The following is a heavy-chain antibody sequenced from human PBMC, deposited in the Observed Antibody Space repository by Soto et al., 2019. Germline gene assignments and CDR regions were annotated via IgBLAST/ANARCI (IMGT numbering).Heavy chain of an antibody. V-gene: IGHV3-30*18. Sequence: LRLSCAASGFAFHNYGMHWVRQAPGRGLEWVAFISYDGSNNYQPDSVKGRFTISRDNSMRTLYLQMNSLRPEDTAVYYCAKDLILFRMAATNSWDYWGQGTVVTVSS. D-gene: IGHD2-15*01. CDR3: AKDLILFRMAATNSWDY. CDR1: GFAFHNYG. J-gene: IGHJ4*02. CDR2: ISYDGSNN.